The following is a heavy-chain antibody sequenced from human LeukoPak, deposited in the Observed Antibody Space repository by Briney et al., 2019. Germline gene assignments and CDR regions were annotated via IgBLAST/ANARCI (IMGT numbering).Heavy chain of an antibody. V-gene: IGHV3-7*01. CDR1: GFTFSSYW. D-gene: IGHD3-9*01. CDR3: ARDAADYDILTGYPAEGY. Sequence: GGSLRLSCAASGFTFSSYWMSWVRQAPGKGLERVANIKQDGSEKYYVDSVKGRFTISRDNAKNSLYLQMNSLRAEDTAVYYCARDAADYDILTGYPAEGYWGQGTLVTVSS. J-gene: IGHJ4*02. CDR2: IKQDGSEK.